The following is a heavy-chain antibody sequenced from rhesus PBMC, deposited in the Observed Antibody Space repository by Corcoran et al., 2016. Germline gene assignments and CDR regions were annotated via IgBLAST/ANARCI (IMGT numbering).Heavy chain of an antibody. J-gene: IGHJ2*01. CDR1: GGSISSNY. D-gene: IGHD6-31*01. CDR3: VRGRGAAAGAWVWYFDL. Sequence: QVQLQESGPGLVKPLETLSFTCAVSGGSISSNYWSWIRPPPGKGLEWIGYIYNSGSSTKYNPSLKSRVTLSVDTSKNQFSLKLSSVTAADTAVYYCVRGRGAAAGAWVWYFDLWGPGTPITISS. CDR2: IYNSGSST. V-gene: IGHV4S11*01.